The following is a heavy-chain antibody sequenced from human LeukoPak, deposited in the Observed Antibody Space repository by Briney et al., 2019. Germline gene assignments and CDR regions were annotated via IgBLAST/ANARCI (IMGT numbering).Heavy chain of an antibody. CDR3: ARDPYSGLFDY. D-gene: IGHD4-11*01. J-gene: IGHJ4*02. CDR1: GFTLSSYS. Sequence: NPGGSPRLSCAASGFTLSSYSMNWVRQAPGKGLEWVSSISSSSSYIYYADSVKGRFTISRDNAKNSLYLQMNSLRAEDTAVYYCARDPYSGLFDYWGQGTLVTVSS. CDR2: ISSSSSYI. V-gene: IGHV3-21*01.